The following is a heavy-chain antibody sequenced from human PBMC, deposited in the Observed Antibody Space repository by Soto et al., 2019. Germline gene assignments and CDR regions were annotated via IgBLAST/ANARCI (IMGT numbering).Heavy chain of an antibody. J-gene: IGHJ4*02. Sequence: GGSLRLSCSASGFIFSESTMYWVRQVPGKGLEAISAVSTSGRSTYYADSVKDRFTISRDNSKNTLFLQMGSLGPEDTAIYYCVKQAHGLDGVAFDYWGQGTQVTVSS. CDR3: VKQAHGLDGVAFDY. D-gene: IGHD2-15*01. CDR2: VSTSGRST. CDR1: GFIFSEST. V-gene: IGHV3-64D*06.